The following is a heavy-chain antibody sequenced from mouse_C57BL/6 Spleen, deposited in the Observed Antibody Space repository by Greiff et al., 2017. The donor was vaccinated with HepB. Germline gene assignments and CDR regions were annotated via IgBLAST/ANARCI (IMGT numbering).Heavy chain of an antibody. CDR1: GYTFTDYN. Sequence: EVQLQQSGPELVKPGSSVKMSCKASGYTFTDYNMHWVKQSHGKSLEWIGYINPNNGGTRYNQKFKGKATLTVNKSSSTAYMELRSLTSEDSAVYDCARAYGRDYYAMDYWGQGTSVTVSS. CDR3: ARAYGRDYYAMDY. V-gene: IGHV1-22*01. CDR2: INPNNGGT. D-gene: IGHD1-1*01. J-gene: IGHJ4*01.